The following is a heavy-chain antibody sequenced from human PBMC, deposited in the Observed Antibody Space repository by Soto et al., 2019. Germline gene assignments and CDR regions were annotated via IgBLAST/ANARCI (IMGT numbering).Heavy chain of an antibody. J-gene: IGHJ6*02. CDR1: GYSFTSYW. CDR2: IYPGDSDT. V-gene: IGHV5-51*01. Sequence: GESLKISCKGSGYSFTSYWVGWVRQMPGKGLEWMGIIYPGDSDTRYSPSFQGQVTISADKSISTAYLQWSSLKASDTAMHYCARQLVPAASYYYYYGMDVWGQGTTVTVSS. D-gene: IGHD2-2*01. CDR3: ARQLVPAASYYYYYGMDV.